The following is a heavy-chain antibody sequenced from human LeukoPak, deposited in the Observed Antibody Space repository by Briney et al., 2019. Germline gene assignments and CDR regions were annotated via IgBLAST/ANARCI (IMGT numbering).Heavy chain of an antibody. CDR2: ISSSGSTI. CDR3: ARVTFCGGDCYTFDY. D-gene: IGHD2-21*02. J-gene: IGHJ4*02. CDR1: GFTFSDYY. Sequence: GGSLRLSCAAPGFTFSDYYMSWIRQAPGKGLEWVSYISSSGSTIYYADSVKGRFTISRDNAKNSLYLQMNSLRAEDTAVYYCARVTFCGGDCYTFDYWGQGTLVTVSS. V-gene: IGHV3-11*01.